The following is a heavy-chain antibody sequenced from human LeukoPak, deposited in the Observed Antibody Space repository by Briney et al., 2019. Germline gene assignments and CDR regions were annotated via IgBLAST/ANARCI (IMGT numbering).Heavy chain of an antibody. CDR3: ARVLTRGYYFDY. V-gene: IGHV4-59*01. CDR2: IYYSGST. CDR1: GGSISSYY. J-gene: IGHJ4*02. Sequence: SETLSLTCTVSGGSISSYYWSWIRQPPGKGLEWIGYIYYSGSTNYNPSLKSRVTMSVDTTKNQFSLKLSSVTAADTAVYYCARVLTRGYYFDYWGQGTLVTVSS.